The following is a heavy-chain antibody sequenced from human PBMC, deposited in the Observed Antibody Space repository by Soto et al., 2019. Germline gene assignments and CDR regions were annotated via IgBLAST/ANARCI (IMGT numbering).Heavy chain of an antibody. J-gene: IGHJ4*02. CDR3: ARGSVGTTGTTFVNGREDY. CDR2: IWYDGGDK. D-gene: IGHD1-1*01. Sequence: QVQLVESGGGVVQPGGSLRLSCIASGFSFSNYGMHWVRQAPGKGLERVALIWYDGGDKYYADSVKGRFTISRDNSNKPLFTQRNSLRANVTALYFCARGSVGTTGTTFVNGREDYWAQGTLVTVSS. V-gene: IGHV3-33*01. CDR1: GFSFSNYG.